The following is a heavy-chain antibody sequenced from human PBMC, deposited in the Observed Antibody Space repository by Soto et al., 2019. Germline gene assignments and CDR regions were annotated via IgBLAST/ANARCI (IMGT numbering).Heavy chain of an antibody. D-gene: IGHD3-10*01. CDR1: GYTFTSYG. J-gene: IGHJ6*03. CDR2: ISAYNGNT. V-gene: IGHV1-18*01. CDR3: ARVPQDYYGSGSYYSYYYYMDV. Sequence: GASVKVSCKASGYTFTSYGISWVRQAPGQGLERMGWISAYNGNTNYAQKLQGRVTMTTDTSTSTAYMELRSLRSDDTAVYYCARVPQDYYGSGSYYSYYYYMDVWGKGTTVTVSS.